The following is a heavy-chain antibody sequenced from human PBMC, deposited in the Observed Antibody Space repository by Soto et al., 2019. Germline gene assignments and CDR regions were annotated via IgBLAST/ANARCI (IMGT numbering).Heavy chain of an antibody. V-gene: IGHV1-69*01. J-gene: IGHJ5*02. CDR2: IIPIFGTA. CDR1: GGTFSSYA. CDR3: ASTIRGYYDSSGYPGNWFDP. Sequence: QVQLVQSGAEVKKPGSSVKVSCKASGGTFSSYAISWVRQAPGQGLEWMGGIIPIFGTANYAQKFQGRVTITADESTSTASMELSSLRSEDTAVYYCASTIRGYYDSSGYPGNWFDPWGQGTLVTVSS. D-gene: IGHD3-22*01.